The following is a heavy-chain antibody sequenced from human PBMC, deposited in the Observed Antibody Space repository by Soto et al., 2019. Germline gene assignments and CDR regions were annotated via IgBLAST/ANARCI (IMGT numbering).Heavy chain of an antibody. D-gene: IGHD6-19*01. Sequence: EVQLLESGGGLVQPGGSLRLSCAASGFTFGSYAMSWVRQAPGKGLEWVSAITGSGGSTSSADSVKGRFTISRDNSKNVLYLQMNSLRVEDTAVYYCAKRISGWYWVDYWGQGTLVTVSS. CDR3: AKRISGWYWVDY. CDR2: ITGSGGST. V-gene: IGHV3-23*01. J-gene: IGHJ4*02. CDR1: GFTFGSYA.